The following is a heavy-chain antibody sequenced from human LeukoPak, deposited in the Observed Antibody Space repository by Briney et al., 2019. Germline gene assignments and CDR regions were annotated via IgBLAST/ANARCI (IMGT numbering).Heavy chain of an antibody. CDR3: ARDRNSGYEFDY. CDR2: IYFSGST. CDR1: GVSIRNGHYY. J-gene: IGHJ4*02. D-gene: IGHD5-12*01. Sequence: PSETLSLTCTVSGVSIRNGHYYWSWIRQPPGKGLEWIGNIYFSGSTDYNPSLRSRVSISVDMSKNQFSLNLNSVTAADTAVYYRARDRNSGYEFDYWGQGTLATVSS. V-gene: IGHV4-30-4*01.